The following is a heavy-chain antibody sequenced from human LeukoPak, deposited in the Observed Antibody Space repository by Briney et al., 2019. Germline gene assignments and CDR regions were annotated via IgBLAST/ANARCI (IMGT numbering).Heavy chain of an antibody. Sequence: SETLSLTCAVYGGSFSGYYWSWIRQPPGKGLEWIGEINYSGSTNYNPSLKSRVTISVDTSKNQFSLKLSSVTAADTAVYYCASAGSGYYYYWGQGTLVTVSS. CDR1: GGSFSGYY. V-gene: IGHV4-34*01. J-gene: IGHJ4*02. D-gene: IGHD3-22*01. CDR3: ASAGSGYYYY. CDR2: INYSGST.